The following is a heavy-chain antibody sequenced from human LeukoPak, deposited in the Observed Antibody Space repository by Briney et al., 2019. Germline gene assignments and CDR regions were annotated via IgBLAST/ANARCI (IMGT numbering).Heavy chain of an antibody. D-gene: IGHD6-19*01. J-gene: IGHJ4*02. Sequence: GAPVKVSSKASGYTFTSAGISCVCHAPGQGLEWMGWITAYNGNTNDAQKLQGRVTMTTATSTSTAYMELRSLRSDDTAVYYCASSSSGPGNYYFDYWGQGTLVTVSS. V-gene: IGHV1-18*01. CDR2: ITAYNGNT. CDR1: GYTFTSAG. CDR3: ASSSSGPGNYYFDY.